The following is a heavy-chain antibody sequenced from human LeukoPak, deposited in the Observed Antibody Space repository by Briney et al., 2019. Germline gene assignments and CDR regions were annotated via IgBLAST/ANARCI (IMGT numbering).Heavy chain of an antibody. J-gene: IGHJ4*02. CDR1: GFTVSSNY. Sequence: GGSLRLSCAASGFTVSSNYMSWVRQAPGKGLEWVSVIYSGGSTYYADSVKGRFTISRDNSKNTLYLQMNSLRAEDTAVYYCARDPRSHLPLYPVDYWGQGTLVTVSS. CDR3: ARDPRSHLPLYPVDY. CDR2: IYSGGST. D-gene: IGHD5/OR15-5a*01. V-gene: IGHV3-53*01.